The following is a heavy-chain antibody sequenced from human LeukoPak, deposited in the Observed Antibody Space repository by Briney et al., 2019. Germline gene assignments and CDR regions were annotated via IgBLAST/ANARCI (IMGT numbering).Heavy chain of an antibody. CDR1: GYTFTSYA. CDR2: INAGNGDT. Sequence: ASVKVSCKASGYTFTSYAMHWVRQAPGQRLEWMGWINAGNGDTKYSQKFQGRVTMTRDTSTSTVYMELSSLRSEDTAAYYCARDQYSSGWYSFDYWGQGTLVTVSS. J-gene: IGHJ4*02. CDR3: ARDQYSSGWYSFDY. V-gene: IGHV1-3*01. D-gene: IGHD6-19*01.